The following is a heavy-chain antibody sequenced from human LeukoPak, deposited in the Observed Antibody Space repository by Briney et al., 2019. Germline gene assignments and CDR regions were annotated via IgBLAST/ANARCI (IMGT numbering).Heavy chain of an antibody. CDR2: IYYSGST. Sequence: SETLSLTCTVSGGSISSYYWSWIRQPPGKGLEWIGYIYYSGSTNYNPSLKSRVTISVDTSKNQFSLRLSSVTAADTAMYYCARHSYTKYRGVNWYYMDVWGKGTTVTVSS. CDR1: GGSISSYY. CDR3: ARHSYTKYRGVNWYYMDV. J-gene: IGHJ6*03. V-gene: IGHV4-59*08. D-gene: IGHD4-23*01.